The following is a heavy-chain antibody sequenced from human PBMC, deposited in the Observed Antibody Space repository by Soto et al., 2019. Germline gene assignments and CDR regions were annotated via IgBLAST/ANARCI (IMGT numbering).Heavy chain of an antibody. J-gene: IGHJ3*02. CDR3: ASTTTYYYDSSGYFAFDI. V-gene: IGHV3-53*04. CDR2: IYSGGST. CDR1: GFTVSSNY. Sequence: GGPLRLSCAASGFTVSSNYMSWVRQAPGKGLEWVSVIYSGGSTYYADSVKGRFTISRHNSKNTLYLQMNSLRAEDTAVYYCASTTTYYYDSSGYFAFDIWGQGTMVTVSS. D-gene: IGHD3-22*01.